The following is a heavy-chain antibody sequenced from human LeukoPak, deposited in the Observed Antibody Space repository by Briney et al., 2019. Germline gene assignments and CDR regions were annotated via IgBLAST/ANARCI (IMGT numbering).Heavy chain of an antibody. CDR3: ARYSYGLPFDY. J-gene: IGHJ4*02. CDR2: IYYTGRT. V-gene: IGHV4-59*01. Sequence: SETLSLACTVSGGSISSYYWRWVRQPPGRGLEWIGYIYYTGRTNYNPSLESRVTISLDTSKNQFSLNLSSVTAADTAVYYCARYSYGLPFDYWGQGTLVTVSS. D-gene: IGHD5-18*01. CDR1: GGSISSYY.